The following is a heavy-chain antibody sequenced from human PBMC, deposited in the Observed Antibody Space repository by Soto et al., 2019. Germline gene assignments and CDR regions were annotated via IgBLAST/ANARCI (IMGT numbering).Heavy chain of an antibody. V-gene: IGHV3-33*01. CDR3: ARAGSVLWFGEDKYGMDV. D-gene: IGHD3-10*01. CDR1: GFTFSSYG. CDR2: IWYDGSNK. Sequence: GGSLRLSCAASGFTFSSYGMHWVRQAPGKGLEWVAVIWYDGSNKYYADSVKGRFTISRDNSKNTLYLQMNSLRAEDTAVYYCARAGSVLWFGEDKYGMDVWGQGTTVTVSS. J-gene: IGHJ6*02.